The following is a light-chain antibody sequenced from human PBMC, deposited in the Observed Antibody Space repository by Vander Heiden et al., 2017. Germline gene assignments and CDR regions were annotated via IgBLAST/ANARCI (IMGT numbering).Light chain of an antibody. Sequence: QSALTQPPSASGSPGQSVTISCTGPSSDVGGYNYVSWYQQHPGKAPKLIVYDVSERPSGVPDRFSGSKSGNTASLTVSGLQAEDEADYYCSSYAGRNNVVFGGGTKLTVL. CDR2: DVS. V-gene: IGLV2-8*01. CDR3: SSYAGRNNVV. J-gene: IGLJ2*01. CDR1: SSDVGGYNY.